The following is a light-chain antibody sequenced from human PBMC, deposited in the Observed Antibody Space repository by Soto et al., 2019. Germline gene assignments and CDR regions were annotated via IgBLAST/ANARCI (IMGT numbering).Light chain of an antibody. Sequence: NFMLTQPHSVSESPGKTVTISCTGSSGSIATNYVQWYQQRPGSAPTTVIYEDTQRPSGVPERFSGSIDSSSNSASVTISGLKTEDEADYYCQSYDGSNPDVLFGGGTKLTVL. CDR2: EDT. J-gene: IGLJ2*01. V-gene: IGLV6-57*02. CDR1: SGSIATNY. CDR3: QSYDGSNPDVL.